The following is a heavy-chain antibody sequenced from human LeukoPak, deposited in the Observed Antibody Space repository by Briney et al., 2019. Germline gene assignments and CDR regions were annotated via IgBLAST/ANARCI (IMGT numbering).Heavy chain of an antibody. Sequence: VASVKVSCKASGGTFSSYAISWVRQAPGQGLEWMGRIIPSLGLANYAQKFQGRVTITADKSTSTAYMELGSLRSEDTAVYYCARDAASSIAVAPELWYYFDYWGQGTLVTVSS. V-gene: IGHV1-69*04. CDR1: GGTFSSYA. J-gene: IGHJ4*02. CDR3: ARDAASSIAVAPELWYYFDY. D-gene: IGHD6-19*01. CDR2: IIPSLGLA.